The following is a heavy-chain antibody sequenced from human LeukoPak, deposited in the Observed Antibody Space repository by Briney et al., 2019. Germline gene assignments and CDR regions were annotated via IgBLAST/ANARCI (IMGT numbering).Heavy chain of an antibody. Sequence: HPGGSLRLSCAASGFTFSSYAMYWVRQAPGKGLEWVAAISYDGSDKFYADSVKGRFTISRDSSKNTLYLQMNSLRPEDTAVYYCARARPSMWIDYWGQGTLVTVSS. V-gene: IGHV3-30*04. D-gene: IGHD5-12*01. CDR2: ISYDGSDK. CDR1: GFTFSSYA. CDR3: ARARPSMWIDY. J-gene: IGHJ4*02.